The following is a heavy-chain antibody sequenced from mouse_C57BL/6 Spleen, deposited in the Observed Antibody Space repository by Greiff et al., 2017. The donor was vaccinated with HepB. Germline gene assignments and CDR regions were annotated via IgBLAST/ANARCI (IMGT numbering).Heavy chain of an antibody. J-gene: IGHJ2*01. CDR3: ARDDALRGYFDD. Sequence: QVQLQQPGAELVKPGASVKMSCKASGYTFTSYWITWVKQRPGQGLEWIGDIYPGSGSTNYNEKFKSKATLTVDTSSSTAYMQLSSLTSEDSAVYYCARDDALRGYFDDWGQGTTLTVSS. D-gene: IGHD2-12*01. CDR2: IYPGSGST. V-gene: IGHV1-55*01. CDR1: GYTFTSYW.